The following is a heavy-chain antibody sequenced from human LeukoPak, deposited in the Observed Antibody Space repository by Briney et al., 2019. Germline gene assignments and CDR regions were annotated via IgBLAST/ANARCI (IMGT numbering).Heavy chain of an antibody. Sequence: GGTLRLSCAASGFTFFNFAMSGVRQAPGKGLEWVSTITGSGGTTYYADSVKGRFTISRDNSKNSLYLQMNSLRAEDTAVYYCAQDTSSSNWGQGTLVSVSS. J-gene: IGHJ4*02. D-gene: IGHD2-2*01. CDR2: ITGSGGTT. V-gene: IGHV3-23*01. CDR1: GFTFFNFA. CDR3: AQDTSSSN.